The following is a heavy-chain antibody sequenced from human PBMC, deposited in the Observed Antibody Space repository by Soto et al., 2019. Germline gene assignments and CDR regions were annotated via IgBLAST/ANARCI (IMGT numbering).Heavy chain of an antibody. D-gene: IGHD2-21*01. Sequence: SETLSLTCTVSGGSISSYYWSWIRQPPGKGLEWIGYIYYSGSTNYNPSLKSRVTISVDTSKNQFSLKLSSVTAADTAVYYCARGNGPLLWWHGNWFDPWGQGTLVTVSS. CDR3: ARGNGPLLWWHGNWFDP. V-gene: IGHV4-59*01. CDR1: GGSISSYY. J-gene: IGHJ5*02. CDR2: IYYSGST.